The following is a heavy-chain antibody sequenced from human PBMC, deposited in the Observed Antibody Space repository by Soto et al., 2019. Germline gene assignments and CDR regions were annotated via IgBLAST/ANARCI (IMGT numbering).Heavy chain of an antibody. V-gene: IGHV3-23*01. CDR1: GFTFSSYA. J-gene: IGHJ6*02. CDR3: AKDRVGSGWYEGDYYGMDV. D-gene: IGHD6-19*01. CDR2: ISGSGGST. Sequence: EVQLLESGGGLVQPGGSLRLSCAASGFTFSSYAMSWVRQAPGKGLEWVSAISGSGGSTYYADSVKGRFTISRDNSKNTLYLQMNSLRAEDTAVYYCAKDRVGSGWYEGDYYGMDVWGQGTTVTVSS.